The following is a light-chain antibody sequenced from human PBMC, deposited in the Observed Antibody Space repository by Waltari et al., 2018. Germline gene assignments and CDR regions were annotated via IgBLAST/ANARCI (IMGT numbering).Light chain of an antibody. J-gene: IGLJ3*02. CDR3: SLYTSSSTWV. CDR2: DVT. CDR1: SSDFGIYNR. V-gene: IGLV2-18*01. Sequence: QSALTQPPSVSGSPGQSVTISCTGSSSDFGIYNRVSWYQLPPGTAPKPIIFDVTNRPSGVPDRVSGSQSGNPASLTISGLQAEDEADYYCSLYTSSSTWVFGGGTKLTVL.